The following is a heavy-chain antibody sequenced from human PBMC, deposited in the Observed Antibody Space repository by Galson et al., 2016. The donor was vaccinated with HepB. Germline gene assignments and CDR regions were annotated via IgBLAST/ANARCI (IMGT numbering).Heavy chain of an antibody. CDR2: ISSSSSTI. J-gene: IGHJ3*02. CDR3: ARGTFCSGDSCYSPAFDM. Sequence: SLTLSCAASGFTFSSYSMNWVRQAPGKGLEWVSYISSSSSTIYYADSVKGRFTISRDNAKNSLYLQMNTLRAEDTAVYYCARGTFCSGDSCYSPAFDMWGQGTMVTVSS. CDR1: GFTFSSYS. D-gene: IGHD2-15*01. V-gene: IGHV3-48*01.